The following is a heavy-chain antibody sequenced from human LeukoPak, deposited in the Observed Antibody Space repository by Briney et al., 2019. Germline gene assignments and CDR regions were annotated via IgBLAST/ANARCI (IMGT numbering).Heavy chain of an antibody. J-gene: IGHJ4*02. V-gene: IGHV3-49*04. Sequence: PGGSLRLSCAASGFTFGDHAMSWVRQAPGKGLEWVGFIRNKRYGGTAEYAASVKGRFTISRDDSKSIAYLQMNSLKTEDTAMYYCTRVDYYSTSAFFDYWGQGTLVTVSS. CDR3: TRVDYYSTSAFFDY. D-gene: IGHD2-21*01. CDR1: GFTFGDHA. CDR2: IRNKRYGGTA.